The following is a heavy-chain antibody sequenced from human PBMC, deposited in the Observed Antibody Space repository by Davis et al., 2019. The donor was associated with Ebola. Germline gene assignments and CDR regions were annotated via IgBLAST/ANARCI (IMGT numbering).Heavy chain of an antibody. D-gene: IGHD2-2*01. V-gene: IGHV3-23*01. J-gene: IGHJ3*02. CDR2: ISGSGGST. CDR3: AKGEQYCSDISCYSFDAFGS. CDR1: GFTFSSYA. Sequence: GESLKISCAASGFTFSSYAMSWVRQAPGKGLEWVSAISGSGGSTYYADSVKGRFTISRDNSQNTLFLQMSSLTTEDTAVYYCAKGEQYCSDISCYSFDAFGSWGQGTMVTVSS.